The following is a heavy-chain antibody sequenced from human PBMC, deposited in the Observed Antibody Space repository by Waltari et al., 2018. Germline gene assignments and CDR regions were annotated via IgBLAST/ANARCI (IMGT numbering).Heavy chain of an antibody. CDR3: AKDNWVGATNFDY. Sequence: EVQLLESGGGLVQPGGSLRLSCEASGFTCSSYAMSWVRQAPGKGLEWVSAISGSGGSTYYADSVKGRFTISRDNSKNTLYLQMNSLRAEDTAVYYCAKDNWVGATNFDYWGQGTLVTVSS. CDR1: GFTCSSYA. V-gene: IGHV3-23*01. CDR2: ISGSGGST. J-gene: IGHJ4*02. D-gene: IGHD1-26*01.